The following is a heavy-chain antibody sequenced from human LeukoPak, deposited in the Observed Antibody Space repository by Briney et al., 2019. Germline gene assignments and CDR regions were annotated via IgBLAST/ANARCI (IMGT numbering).Heavy chain of an antibody. CDR1: GFTLSDYY. D-gene: IGHD1-26*01. J-gene: IGHJ4*02. CDR2: ISSSGSTT. V-gene: IGHV3-11*04. Sequence: GGSLRLSCAASGFTLSDYYMSWIRQAPGKGLEWVSYISSSGSTTYYADSVKGRFTISRDNSKNTLYLQMNSLRAEDTAVYYCARVSELLRGVDYWGQGTLVTVSS. CDR3: ARVSELLRGVDY.